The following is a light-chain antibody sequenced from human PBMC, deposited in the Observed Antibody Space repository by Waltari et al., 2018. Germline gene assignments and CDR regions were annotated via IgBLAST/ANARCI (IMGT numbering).Light chain of an antibody. CDR1: GSDVGDFNS. CDR3: CSYAGIWV. Sequence: QSALTQPRSVSGSPGQSVTISCTGTGSDVGDFNSVSWYQQHPGKAPKLVIFDVTKRPSGVPDRFSGSKSDPSASLTVSGLQAEDEADYYCCSYAGIWVFGGGTKLTVL. J-gene: IGLJ3*02. V-gene: IGLV2-11*01. CDR2: DVT.